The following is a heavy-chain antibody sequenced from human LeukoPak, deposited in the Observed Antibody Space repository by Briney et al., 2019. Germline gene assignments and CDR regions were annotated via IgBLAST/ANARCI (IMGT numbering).Heavy chain of an antibody. V-gene: IGHV4-34*01. CDR3: ARGNGRLNYYYYGMDV. CDR1: GGSFSGYY. Sequence: PSETLSLTCAVYGGSFSGYYWSWIRQPPGKGLEWIGEINHSGSTNYNPSLKSRVTISVDTSKNQFSLKLSSVTAADTAVYYCARGNGRLNYYYYGMDVWGQGTTVTVSS. J-gene: IGHJ6*02. CDR2: INHSGST.